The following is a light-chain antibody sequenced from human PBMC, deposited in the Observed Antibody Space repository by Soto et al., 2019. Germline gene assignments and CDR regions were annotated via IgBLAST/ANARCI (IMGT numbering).Light chain of an antibody. CDR2: KGT. J-gene: IGLJ1*01. CDR1: DSDVGAYNS. V-gene: IGLV2-23*01. Sequence: QSALAQPASVSGSPGQSITISCTGTDSDVGAYNSVSWYQQHPHKAPRLIIYKGTRRPSGISYRFSGSTSGNAASLTTSALQADDEADYFCCSSAPESTYVFGTGTKVTV. CDR3: CSSAPESTYV.